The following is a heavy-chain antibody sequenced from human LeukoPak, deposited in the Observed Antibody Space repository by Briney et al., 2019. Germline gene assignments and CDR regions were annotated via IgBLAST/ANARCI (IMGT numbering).Heavy chain of an antibody. D-gene: IGHD2-2*01. CDR3: ARSHQYQLLSGSYGAFDI. Sequence: SGRSLRLSCAASGFTFSSYGMHWVRQAPGKGLEWVAVISYDGSNKYYADSVKGRFTISRDNSKNTLYLQMNSLRAEDTAVYYCARSHQYQLLSGSYGAFDIWGQGTMVTVSS. CDR2: ISYDGSNK. V-gene: IGHV3-30*03. CDR1: GFTFSSYG. J-gene: IGHJ3*02.